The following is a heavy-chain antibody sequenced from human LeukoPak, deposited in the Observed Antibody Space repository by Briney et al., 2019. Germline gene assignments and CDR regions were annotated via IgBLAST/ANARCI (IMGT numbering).Heavy chain of an antibody. CDR2: ISYDGSNK. Sequence: GGSLRLSCAASGFTFSSYAMHWVRQAPGKGLEWVAVISYDGSNKYYADSVKGRFTISRDNSKNTLYLHMNSLRADDTAVYYCARDPSYCTNGVCLGAFDIWGQGTMVTVSS. V-gene: IGHV3-30-3*01. CDR1: GFTFSSYA. CDR3: ARDPSYCTNGVCLGAFDI. D-gene: IGHD2-8*01. J-gene: IGHJ3*02.